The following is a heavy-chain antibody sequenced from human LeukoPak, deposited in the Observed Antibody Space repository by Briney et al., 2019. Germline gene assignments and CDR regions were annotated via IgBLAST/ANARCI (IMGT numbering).Heavy chain of an antibody. Sequence: GGSLRLSCAASGFTFSSYSMNWVRQAPGKGLEWVSSISSSSSYIYYADSVKGRFTISRDNAKNSLYLQMNSLRAEDTAVYYCARSLQSGSYRLGAFDIWGQGTMVTVSS. D-gene: IGHD1-26*01. J-gene: IGHJ3*02. CDR1: GFTFSSYS. CDR2: ISSSSSYI. CDR3: ARSLQSGSYRLGAFDI. V-gene: IGHV3-21*01.